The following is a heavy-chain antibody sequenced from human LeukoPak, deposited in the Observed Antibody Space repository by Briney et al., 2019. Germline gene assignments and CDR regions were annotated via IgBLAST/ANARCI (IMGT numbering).Heavy chain of an antibody. V-gene: IGHV1-69*05. Sequence: ASVTVSCTASGGTFSSYAISWVRQAPGQGLEWMGGIIPIFGTANYAQKFQGRVTITTDQSTGTAYMELSSLRSEDTAVYYCARVRRDGYNYPLDYWGQGTLVTVSS. J-gene: IGHJ4*02. D-gene: IGHD5-24*01. CDR2: IIPIFGTA. CDR3: ARVRRDGYNYPLDY. CDR1: GGTFSSYA.